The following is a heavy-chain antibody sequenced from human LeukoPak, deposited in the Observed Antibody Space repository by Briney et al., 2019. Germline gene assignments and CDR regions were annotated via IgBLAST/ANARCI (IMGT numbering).Heavy chain of an antibody. CDR3: AKADGGDYRPFHY. V-gene: IGHV3-23*01. Sequence: PGGSLRLSCAASRFTLNTYAMNWLRQAPGKGLEWVSGISGSGDKTWYADSVKGRFTISRDNSKNTLSLQMNSLRLEDSAVYYCAKADGGDYRPFHYWGQGTVVIVSS. J-gene: IGHJ4*02. CDR2: ISGSGDKT. D-gene: IGHD2-21*02. CDR1: RFTLNTYA.